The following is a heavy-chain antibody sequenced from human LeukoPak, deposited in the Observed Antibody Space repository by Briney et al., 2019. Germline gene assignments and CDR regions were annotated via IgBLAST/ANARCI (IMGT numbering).Heavy chain of an antibody. CDR1: GGSFSGYY. J-gene: IGHJ4*02. D-gene: IGHD4-17*01. Sequence: PSETLSLTCAVYGGSFSGYYWSWIRQPPGKGLEWIGEINHSGSTYYNPSLKSRVTISVDRSKNQFSLKLSSVTAADTAVYYCARTVTTSVYFDYWGQGTLVTVSS. CDR3: ARTVTTSVYFDY. V-gene: IGHV4-34*01. CDR2: INHSGST.